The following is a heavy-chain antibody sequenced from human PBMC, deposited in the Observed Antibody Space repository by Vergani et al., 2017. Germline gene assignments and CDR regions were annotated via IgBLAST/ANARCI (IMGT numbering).Heavy chain of an antibody. Sequence: EVQLVESGGGLVQPGRSLRLSCAASGFTFDDYAMQWVRQAPGKGLEWVSSISSSSSYIHYSDSLKGRFTISRDNAQNTLYLQMNSLRVEDTGVYYCARARCIETCYMSNWLDSWGQGTLVTVSS. CDR3: ARARCIETCYMSNWLDS. J-gene: IGHJ5*01. CDR2: ISSSSSYI. CDR1: GFTFDDYA. V-gene: IGHV3-9*01. D-gene: IGHD3-9*01.